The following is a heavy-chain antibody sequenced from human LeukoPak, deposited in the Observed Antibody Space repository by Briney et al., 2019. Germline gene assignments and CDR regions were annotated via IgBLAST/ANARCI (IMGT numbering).Heavy chain of an antibody. CDR3: ARSSGSYGIRNWFDP. CDR1: GGSISSYY. D-gene: IGHD1-26*01. V-gene: IGHV4-59*01. Sequence: PSETLSLTCTVSGGSISSYYWSWIRQPPGKGLEWIGYIYYSGSTNYNPSLKSRVTISVDTSKKQFSLKLRSVTAADTAVYYCARSSGSYGIRNWFDPWGQGTLVTVSS. J-gene: IGHJ5*02. CDR2: IYYSGST.